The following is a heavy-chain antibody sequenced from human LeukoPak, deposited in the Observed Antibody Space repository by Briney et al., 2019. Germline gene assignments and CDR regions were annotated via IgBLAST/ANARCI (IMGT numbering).Heavy chain of an antibody. CDR1: GFTFSSYA. CDR2: ITSTSTYI. D-gene: IGHD3-22*01. J-gene: IGHJ4*02. CDR3: ARGYYYDSTFDY. Sequence: GGSLRLSCAASGFTFSSYAMSWVRQAPGKGLEWVSSITSTSTYINYADSVKGRFTISRDNAKNSLYLQMNSLRAEDTAVYYCARGYYYDSTFDYWGQGTLVTVSS. V-gene: IGHV3-21*01.